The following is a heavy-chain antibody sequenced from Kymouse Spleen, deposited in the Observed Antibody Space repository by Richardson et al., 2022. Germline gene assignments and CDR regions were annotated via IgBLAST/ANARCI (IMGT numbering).Heavy chain of an antibody. CDR3: AKDIYSSGWSYYYYGMDV. CDR1: GFTFDDYT. CDR2: ISWDGGST. J-gene: IGHJ6*02. Sequence: EVQLVESGGVVVQPGGSLRLSCAASGFTFDDYTMHWVRQAPGKGLEWVSLISWDGGSTYYADSVKGRFTISRDNSKNSLYLQMNSLRTEDTALYYCAKDIYSSGWSYYYYGMDVWGQGTTVTVSS. D-gene: IGHD6-19*01. V-gene: IGHV3-43*01.